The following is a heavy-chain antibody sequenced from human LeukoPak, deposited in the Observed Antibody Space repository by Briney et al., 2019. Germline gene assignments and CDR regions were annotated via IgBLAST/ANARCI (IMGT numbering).Heavy chain of an antibody. CDR2: IWNDGSNK. J-gene: IGHJ5*02. CDR1: GFTFSHYG. V-gene: IGHV3-33*06. CDR3: AKDAQRGFDYSNSLEH. Sequence: GGSLRLSCAPSGFTFSHYGMHWVRQAPGKGLEWAAVIWNDGSNKYYGDSVKGRFTISRDNSKNTLYLQMNSLTVEDTAVYYCAKDAQRGFDYSNSLEHWGQGTLVTVSS. D-gene: IGHD4-11*01.